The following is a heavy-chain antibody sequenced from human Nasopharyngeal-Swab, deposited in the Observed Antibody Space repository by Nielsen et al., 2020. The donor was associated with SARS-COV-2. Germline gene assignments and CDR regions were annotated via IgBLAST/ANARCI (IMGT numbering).Heavy chain of an antibody. J-gene: IGHJ6*03. CDR2: IYSGGST. D-gene: IGHD6-13*01. V-gene: IGHV3-66*01. Sequence: GGSLRLSCAASGFTVSSNYMSWVRQAPGKGLEWVSVIYSGGSTYYADSVKGRFTISRDNSKNTLYLQMNSLRAEDKAVYYCAGSSFDYYYYYMDVWGKGTTVTVSS. CDR3: AGSSFDYYYYYMDV. CDR1: GFTVSSNY.